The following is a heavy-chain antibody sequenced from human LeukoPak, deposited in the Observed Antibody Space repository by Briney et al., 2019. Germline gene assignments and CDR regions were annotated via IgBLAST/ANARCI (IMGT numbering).Heavy chain of an antibody. CDR1: GYTFTSYD. J-gene: IGHJ4*02. D-gene: IGHD1-26*01. CDR2: ISAYNAYT. Sequence: ASVKVSCKASGYTFTSYDMHWVRQAPGQGVEWMGWISAYNAYTNYAQNLQGRVAMTTDTSTSTAYMELRSLRSDDTAVYYCARGGQWEPPDCWGQGTLVTVSS. CDR3: ARGGQWEPPDC. V-gene: IGHV1-18*04.